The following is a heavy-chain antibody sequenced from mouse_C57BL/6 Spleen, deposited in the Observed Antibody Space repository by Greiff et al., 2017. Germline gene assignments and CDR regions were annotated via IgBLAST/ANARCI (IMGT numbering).Heavy chain of an antibody. V-gene: IGHV1-74*01. CDR1: FTRYW. CDR2: FHPSDSDT. J-gene: IGHJ1*03. Sequence: FTRYWMHWVKQRPGQGLEWIGRFHPSDSDTNYNQKFKGKATLTVDKSSSTAYMQLSSLTSEDSAVYYCAIGDGYDRYFDVWGTGTTVTVSS. D-gene: IGHD2-2*01. CDR3: AIGDGYDRYFDV.